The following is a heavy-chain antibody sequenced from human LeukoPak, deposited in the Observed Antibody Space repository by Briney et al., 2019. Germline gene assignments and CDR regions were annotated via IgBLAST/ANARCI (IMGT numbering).Heavy chain of an antibody. J-gene: IGHJ4*02. CDR1: GGSISANY. CDR3: ARDFDGAAAGEDY. V-gene: IGHV4-4*07. Sequence: PSETLSLTCTVSGGSISANYWIWMRQSAGKGLEYIGRIYSSGSTNYNPSLKSRVTMSVDTSKNQFSLKLSSVTAADTAVYYCARDFDGAAAGEDYWGQGTLVTVSS. D-gene: IGHD6-13*01. CDR2: IYSSGST.